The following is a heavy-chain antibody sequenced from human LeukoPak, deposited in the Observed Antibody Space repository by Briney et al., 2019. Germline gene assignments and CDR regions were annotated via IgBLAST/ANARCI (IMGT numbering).Heavy chain of an antibody. J-gene: IGHJ4*02. CDR2: IGAAGSTI. CDR1: GCTFSSYS. D-gene: IGHD2-2*01. V-gene: IGHV3-48*01. Sequence: GGSLRLSCAAFGCTFSSYSKNWVRQAPVKGLEWVAYIGAAGSTIYYADSVKGRFTISRDNAKNSLFLQMNSLRAEDTAVYYCARDSSTYAGPPDYWGQGTLVTVSS. CDR3: ARDSSTYAGPPDY.